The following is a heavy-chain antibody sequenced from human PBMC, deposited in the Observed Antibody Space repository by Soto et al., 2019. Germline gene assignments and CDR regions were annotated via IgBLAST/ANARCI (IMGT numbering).Heavy chain of an antibody. D-gene: IGHD2-15*01. CDR2: INHSGST. CDR1: GGSFSGYY. J-gene: IGHJ4*02. V-gene: IGHV4-34*01. CDR3: ARGVGPSKGWFDY. Sequence: SETLSLTCAVYGGSFSGYYWSWIRQPPGKGLEWIGEINHSGSTNYNPSLKSRVTISVDTSKNQFSLKLSSVTAADTAVYYCARGVGPSKGWFDYWGQGTLVTV.